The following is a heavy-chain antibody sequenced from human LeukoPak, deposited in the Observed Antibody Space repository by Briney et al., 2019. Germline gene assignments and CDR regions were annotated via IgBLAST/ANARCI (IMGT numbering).Heavy chain of an antibody. CDR3: AKLDRAVAGTNAFDV. CDR1: GFTFDDYA. J-gene: IGHJ3*01. Sequence: GGSLRLSCAASGFTFDDYAMSWVRQAPGKGLEWVSAISGSGGSAYYADSVKGRFTISRDNSKNTLYLQMNSLRAEDTAIYYCAKLDRAVAGTNAFDVWGQGTMVTVS. V-gene: IGHV3-23*01. CDR2: ISGSGGSA. D-gene: IGHD6-19*01.